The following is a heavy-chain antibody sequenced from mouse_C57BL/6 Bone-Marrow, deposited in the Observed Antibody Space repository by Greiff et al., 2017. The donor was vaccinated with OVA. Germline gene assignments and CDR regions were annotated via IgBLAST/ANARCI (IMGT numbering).Heavy chain of an antibody. CDR3: ARQESDDWYFDV. CDR2: ISGGGGNT. Sequence: EVQLVESGGGLVKPGGSLKLSCAASGFTFSSYTMSWVRQTPEKRLEWVATISGGGGNTYYPDSVKGRFTISRDNAKNTLYLQMSSLRSEDTALYYCARQESDDWYFDVWGTGTTVTVSS. D-gene: IGHD2-3*01. J-gene: IGHJ1*03. CDR1: GFTFSSYT. V-gene: IGHV5-9*01.